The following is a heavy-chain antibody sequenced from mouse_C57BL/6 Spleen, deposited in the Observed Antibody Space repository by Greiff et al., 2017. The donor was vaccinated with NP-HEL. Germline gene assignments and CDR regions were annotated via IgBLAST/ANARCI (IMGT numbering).Heavy chain of an antibody. CDR2: IDPNSGGT. CDR3: ARRGDYGSSLYAMDY. Sequence: VKLMESGAELVKPGASVKLSCKASGYTFTSYWMHWVKQRPGRGLEWIGRIDPNSGGTKYNEKFKSKATLTVDKPSSTAYMQLSSLTSEDSAVYYCARRGDYGSSLYAMDYWGQGTSVTVSS. J-gene: IGHJ4*01. CDR1: GYTFTSYW. D-gene: IGHD1-1*01. V-gene: IGHV1-72*01.